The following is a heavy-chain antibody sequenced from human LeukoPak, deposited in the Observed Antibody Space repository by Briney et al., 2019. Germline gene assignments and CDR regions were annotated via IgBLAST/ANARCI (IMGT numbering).Heavy chain of an antibody. CDR2: IIPIFGTA. CDR1: GGTFSSYA. CDR3: ASERTVTPWYFDY. D-gene: IGHD4-17*01. J-gene: IGHJ4*02. V-gene: IGHV1-69*13. Sequence: SVKVSCKASGGTFSSYAISWVRQAPGQGLEWMGGIIPIFGTANYAQKFQGRVTITADESTSTAYMELSSLRSEDTAVYHCASERTVTPWYFDYWGQGTLVTVSS.